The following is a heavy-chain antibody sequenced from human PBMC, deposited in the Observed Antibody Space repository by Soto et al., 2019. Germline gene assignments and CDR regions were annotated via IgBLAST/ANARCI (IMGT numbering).Heavy chain of an antibody. V-gene: IGHV3-30*18. Sequence: GSLRLSCAASGFTFSSYGMHWVRQAPGKGLEWVAVISYDGSNKYYADSVKGRFTISRDNSKNTLYLQMNSLRAEDTAVYYCAKNYGDYLFDYWGQGTLVTVSS. CDR3: AKNYGDYLFDY. CDR2: ISYDGSNK. D-gene: IGHD4-17*01. CDR1: GFTFSSYG. J-gene: IGHJ4*02.